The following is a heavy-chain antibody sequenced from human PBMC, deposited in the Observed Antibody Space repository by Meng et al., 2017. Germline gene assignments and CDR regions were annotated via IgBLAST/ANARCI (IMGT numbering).Heavy chain of an antibody. CDR1: GVSFSVYY. V-gene: IGHV4-34*01. J-gene: IGHJ4*02. D-gene: IGHD3-22*01. CDR3: ARVPRATMIVDGTNFNFDY. Sequence: PVHQLRARLCQPSEPTSMICPVTGVSFSVYYWSWIRQTPGKGLEWIGDINHSGSTNYNPSLKSRVTISVDTSKNQFSLKLSSVTAADTPVYYCARVPRATMIVDGTNFNFDYWGQGTLVTVSS. CDR2: INHSGST.